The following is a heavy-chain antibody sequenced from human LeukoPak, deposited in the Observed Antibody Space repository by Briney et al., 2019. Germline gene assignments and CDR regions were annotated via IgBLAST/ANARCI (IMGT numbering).Heavy chain of an antibody. J-gene: IGHJ4*02. D-gene: IGHD3-22*01. Sequence: GASVKVSCKASGYTFTDYYMHWVRQAPGQGLEWMGWINPNSGGINYVQKYQGRVTMTRDTSISTAYMELSRLRSDDTAVYYCARDGAQHYYDSSGPYYFDYWGQGTLVTVSS. CDR2: INPNSGGI. CDR1: GYTFTDYY. V-gene: IGHV1-2*02. CDR3: ARDGAQHYYDSSGPYYFDY.